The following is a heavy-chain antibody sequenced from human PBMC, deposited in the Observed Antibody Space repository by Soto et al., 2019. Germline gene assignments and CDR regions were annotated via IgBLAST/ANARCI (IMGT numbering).Heavy chain of an antibody. J-gene: IGHJ3*02. V-gene: IGHV1-69*13. CDR2: IIPIFGTA. CDR1: GGTFSSYA. D-gene: IGHD3-22*01. Sequence: ASVKVSCKASGGTFSSYAISWVRQAPGQGLEWMGGIIPIFGTANYAQKFQGRVTITADESTSTAYMELSSLRSEDTAVYYCARDHYYDSSGYSGGAFDIWGQGTMVTVSS. CDR3: ARDHYYDSSGYSGGAFDI.